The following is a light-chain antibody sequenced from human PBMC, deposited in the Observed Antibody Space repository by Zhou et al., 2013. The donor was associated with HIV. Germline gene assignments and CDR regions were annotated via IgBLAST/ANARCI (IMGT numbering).Light chain of an antibody. CDR1: QSVSSN. CDR3: QQYKNWPIT. Sequence: EIVLTQSPGTLSLSPGERATLSCRASQSVSSNLAWYQQKPGQAPRLLIYGAFTRATGIPARFSGSGSGTEFTLTISSLQSEDFAVYYCQQYKNWPITFGQGTRLEIK. V-gene: IGKV3-15*01. J-gene: IGKJ5*01. CDR2: GAF.